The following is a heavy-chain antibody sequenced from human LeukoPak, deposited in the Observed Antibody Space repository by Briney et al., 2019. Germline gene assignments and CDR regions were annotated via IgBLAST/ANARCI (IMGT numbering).Heavy chain of an antibody. CDR3: AREQQLTTFYYYGMDV. CDR1: GGSISGSSYY. V-gene: IGHV4-39*01. Sequence: SETLSLTCTVSGGSISGSSYYWGWIRQPPGKGLEWIGSIYYSGSTYYNPSLKSRLTISVDTSKNQFSLKLSSVTAAGTAVYYCAREQQLTTFYYYGMDVWGQGTTVTVSS. CDR2: IYYSGST. D-gene: IGHD6-13*01. J-gene: IGHJ6*02.